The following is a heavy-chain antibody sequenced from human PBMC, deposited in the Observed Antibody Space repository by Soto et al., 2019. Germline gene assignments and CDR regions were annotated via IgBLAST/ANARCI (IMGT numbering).Heavy chain of an antibody. CDR1: GDSISTVDYF. J-gene: IGHJ5*01. CDR3: ARGRYCLTGRCFPNWFDS. D-gene: IGHD2-15*01. CDR2: IYKSTTT. V-gene: IGHV4-30-4*01. Sequence: SETLSLTCSVSGDSISTVDYFWAWIRQPPGQALEYIGYIYKSTTTYYNPSFESRVAISLDTSKRQFSLTVTSVTAADTAVYFCARGRYCLTGRCFPNWFDSWGQGNLVTVSS.